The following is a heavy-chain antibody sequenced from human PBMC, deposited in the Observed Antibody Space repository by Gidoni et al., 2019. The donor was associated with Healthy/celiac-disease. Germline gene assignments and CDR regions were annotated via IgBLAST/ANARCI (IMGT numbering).Heavy chain of an antibody. Sequence: QVTLRESGPALVKPTQTLTLTCTFSGFSLSTSGMCVSWIRQPTGKALEWLALIDWDDDKYYSTSLKTRLTISKDTSKNQVVLTMTNMDPVDTATYYCARILYYYDSSGYYPADWGQGTLVTVSS. CDR1: GFSLSTSGMC. J-gene: IGHJ4*02. CDR2: IDWDDDK. D-gene: IGHD3-22*01. CDR3: ARILYYYDSSGYYPAD. V-gene: IGHV2-70*01.